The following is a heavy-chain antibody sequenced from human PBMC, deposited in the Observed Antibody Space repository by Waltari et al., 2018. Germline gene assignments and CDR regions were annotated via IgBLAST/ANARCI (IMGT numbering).Heavy chain of an antibody. CDR1: GYSISTDYY. CDR3: ARGQGY. CDR2: IHHSGST. Sequence: QVQLQESGPGLVKPSETLSLTCAVSGYSISTDYYWVWIRQPPGKGLEWIGNIHHSGSTYYNPSLKSRVSISRDTSKNQFSLELSSLTADDTAVYYCARGQGYWGQGTLVTVSS. J-gene: IGHJ4*02. V-gene: IGHV4-38-2*01.